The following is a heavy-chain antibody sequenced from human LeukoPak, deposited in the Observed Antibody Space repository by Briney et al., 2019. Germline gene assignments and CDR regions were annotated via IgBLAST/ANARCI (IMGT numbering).Heavy chain of an antibody. V-gene: IGHV4-59*13. J-gene: IGHJ4*02. CDR3: ARETYCGADCYSGFDY. Sequence: SETLSLTCTVSGGSINSYYWSWIRQPPGKGLEWIGYIYDSGSTSYNPSLKSRFTISVDTSKNQFSLKLSSVTAADTAVNYCARETYCGADCYSGFDYWGQGTLVTVSS. CDR1: GGSINSYY. D-gene: IGHD2-21*02. CDR2: IYDSGST.